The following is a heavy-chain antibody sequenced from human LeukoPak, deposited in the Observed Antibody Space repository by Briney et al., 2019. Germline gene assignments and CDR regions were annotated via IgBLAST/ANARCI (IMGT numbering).Heavy chain of an antibody. CDR3: ARSTWLLDK. V-gene: IGHV4-59*01. Sequence: SETLSLTCTVSGGSISPYYWSWIRQPPGKGLEWIGYIYYSGSTNYNPSLKSRVTISLDTSKNQFSLKLSSVTAADTAVYYCARSTWLLDKWGQGSLVTVSS. CDR1: GGSISPYY. CDR2: IYYSGST. J-gene: IGHJ4*02. D-gene: IGHD3-22*01.